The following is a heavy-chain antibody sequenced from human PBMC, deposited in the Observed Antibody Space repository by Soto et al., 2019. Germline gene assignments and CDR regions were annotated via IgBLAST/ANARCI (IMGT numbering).Heavy chain of an antibody. J-gene: IGHJ6*02. Sequence: PGGSLRLSCAASGFTFSNAWMNWVRQAPGKGLERVGRIKSKTDGGTTDYAAPVKGRFTISRDDSKNTLYLQMNSLKTEDTAVYYCTTTYYDFWSGSPAYYYYGMDVWGQGTTVTSP. CDR3: TTTYYDFWSGSPAYYYYGMDV. CDR1: GFTFSNAW. V-gene: IGHV3-15*07. CDR2: IKSKTDGGTT. D-gene: IGHD3-3*01.